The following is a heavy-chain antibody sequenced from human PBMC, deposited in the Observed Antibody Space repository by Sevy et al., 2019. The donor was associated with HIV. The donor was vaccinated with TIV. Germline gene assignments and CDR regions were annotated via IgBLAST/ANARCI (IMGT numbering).Heavy chain of an antibody. CDR1: EFTFSSYN. CDR2: ISGSSNYI. J-gene: IGHJ4*02. CDR3: ARGPPDGSYDYFDY. V-gene: IGHV3-21*06. D-gene: IGHD1-26*01. Sequence: GGSLRLSCAASEFTFSSYNMNWVRHAPGKGLEWVSSISGSSNYIYYAESVKGRFRISRDNVKDTLYLQMNSLRADDTAVYYCARGPPDGSYDYFDYWGQGTLVTVSS.